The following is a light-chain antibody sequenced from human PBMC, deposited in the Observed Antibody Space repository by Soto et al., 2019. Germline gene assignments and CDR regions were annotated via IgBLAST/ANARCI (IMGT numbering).Light chain of an antibody. CDR1: SSDVGAYNY. J-gene: IGLJ3*02. Sequence: QSALTQPRSVSGSPGQSVTISCTGTSSDVGAYNYVSWYQQHPGKVPKLMIYDVSRRPSGVPDRFSGSKSGNTASLTISELQANDEADYYCYSYAGSYTVVFGGGTKLTVL. V-gene: IGLV2-11*01. CDR3: YSYAGSYTVV. CDR2: DVS.